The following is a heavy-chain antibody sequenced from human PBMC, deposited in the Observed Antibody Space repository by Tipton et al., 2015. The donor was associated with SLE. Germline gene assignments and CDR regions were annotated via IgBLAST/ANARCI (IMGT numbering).Heavy chain of an antibody. D-gene: IGHD1-26*01. V-gene: IGHV4-61*02. CDR3: ARSGSGSYSLDY. CDR2: IYTSGST. J-gene: IGHJ4*02. Sequence: TLSLTCTVSGGSISSSSYYYSWIRQPAGRGLEWIGRIYTSGSTNYNPSLKSRVTMSVDTSKNQFSLKLSSVTAADTAVYYCARSGSGSYSLDYWGQGTLVTVSS. CDR1: GGSISSSSYY.